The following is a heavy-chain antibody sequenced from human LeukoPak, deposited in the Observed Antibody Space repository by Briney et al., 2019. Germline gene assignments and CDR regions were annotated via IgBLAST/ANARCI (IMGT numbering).Heavy chain of an antibody. D-gene: IGHD6-13*01. CDR3: ARDRSSSSWYRRFDP. J-gene: IGHJ5*02. Sequence: PGGSLRLSCAASGFTFSDYYMSWIRQAPGKGVEWVSYISSSGSTIYYADSVKGRFTISRDNAKNSLYLQMNSLRAEDTAVYYCARDRSSSSWYRRFDPWGQGTLVTVSS. CDR2: ISSSGSTI. CDR1: GFTFSDYY. V-gene: IGHV3-11*01.